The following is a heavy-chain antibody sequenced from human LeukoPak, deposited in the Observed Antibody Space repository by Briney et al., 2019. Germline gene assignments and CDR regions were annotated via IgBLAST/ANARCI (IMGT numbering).Heavy chain of an antibody. V-gene: IGHV3-48*03. CDR1: GFTFSSYE. CDR2: ISSSGSTI. D-gene: IGHD6-13*01. J-gene: IGHJ4*02. CDR3: AGEGTSSSWYPVPPDY. Sequence: GGSLRLSCAASGFTFSSYEMNWVRQAPGKGLEWVSYISSSGSTIYYADSVKGRFTISRDNAKNSLYLQMNSLRAEDTAVYYCAGEGTSSSWYPVPPDYWGQGTLVTFSS.